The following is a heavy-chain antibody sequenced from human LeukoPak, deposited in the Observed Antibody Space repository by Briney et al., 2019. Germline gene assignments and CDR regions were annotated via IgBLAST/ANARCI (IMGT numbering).Heavy chain of an antibody. J-gene: IGHJ4*02. Sequence: GGSLRLSCAASGFTFSGSAMHWVRQASGKGLEWVGRIRSKANSYATAYAASVKGRFTISRDDSKNTAYLQVNSLKTEDTAVYYCTSSWYWELDYWGQGTLVTVSS. CDR1: GFTFSGSA. CDR3: TSSWYWELDY. CDR2: IRSKANSYAT. V-gene: IGHV3-73*01. D-gene: IGHD6-13*01.